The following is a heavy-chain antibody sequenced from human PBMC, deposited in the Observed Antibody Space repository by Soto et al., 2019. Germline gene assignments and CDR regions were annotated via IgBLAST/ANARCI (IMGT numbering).Heavy chain of an antibody. Sequence: SETLSLTCTVSGGSISDISYCWGWIRQPPGKGLQWIGCMFYSGATYYSPSLKNRVTLSVDTSNNEFSLKLVSVTAPDTAVYYCARHKSGSDWLDPWGQGTLVTVSS. CDR3: ARHKSGSDWLDP. V-gene: IGHV4-39*01. CDR1: GGSISDISYC. CDR2: MFYSGAT. D-gene: IGHD2-15*01. J-gene: IGHJ5*02.